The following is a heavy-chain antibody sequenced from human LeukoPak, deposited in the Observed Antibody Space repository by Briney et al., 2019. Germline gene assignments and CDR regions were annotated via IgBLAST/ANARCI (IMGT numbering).Heavy chain of an antibody. D-gene: IGHD1-7*01. Sequence: SETLSLTCTVSGGSINSGGYYWSWIRQHPGKGLEWIGYIYYSGSTYYNPSLKSRVTISVDTSKNQFSLKLSSVTAADTAVYYCASSGWNYDDAFDIWGQGTMVTVSS. J-gene: IGHJ3*02. V-gene: IGHV4-31*03. CDR3: ASSGWNYDDAFDI. CDR2: IYYSGST. CDR1: GGSINSGGYY.